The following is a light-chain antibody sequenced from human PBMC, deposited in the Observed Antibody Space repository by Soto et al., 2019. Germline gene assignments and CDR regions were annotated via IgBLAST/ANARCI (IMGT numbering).Light chain of an antibody. CDR1: SSDVGGHNS. Sequence: QYALTQPPSASGSPGQSVTISCTGTSSDVGGHNSVSWYQQHPGKAPKLMIYEVNKRPSGVPDRFSGSKSGNTASLTVSGLQAEDEADYYCSSYADSSNLVFGGGTKLTVL. V-gene: IGLV2-8*01. CDR2: EVN. J-gene: IGLJ3*02. CDR3: SSYADSSNLV.